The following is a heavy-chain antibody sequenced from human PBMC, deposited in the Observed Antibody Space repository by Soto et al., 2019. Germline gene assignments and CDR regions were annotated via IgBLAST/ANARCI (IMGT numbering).Heavy chain of an antibody. V-gene: IGHV4-39*07. CDR1: GGSISSSSYY. D-gene: IGHD3-3*01. J-gene: IGHJ6*04. CDR3: ARGGYDYWSGYSGSLSQSYAREV. Sequence: PSETLSLTCTVSGGSISSSSYYWGWILHPPGKGLEWIGEICLRVITNYNPSLKGRVTISVDNSKNQFSLRLTSVSAADTAVYYCARGGYDYWSGYSGSLSQSYAREVWGNGNAVIVSS. CDR2: ICLRVIT.